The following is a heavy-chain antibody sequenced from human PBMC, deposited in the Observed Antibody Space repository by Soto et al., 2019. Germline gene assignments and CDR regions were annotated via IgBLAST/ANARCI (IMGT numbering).Heavy chain of an antibody. CDR1: GFTFSSYG. V-gene: IGHV3-23*01. J-gene: IGHJ4*02. CDR3: AKDRRAGGNYGFYSDF. CDR2: SSATGAGT. D-gene: IGHD1-7*01. Sequence: LRLSCAASGFTFSSYGMTWVRQAPGKGLEWVSFSSATGAGTYYADSVKGRFTISRDNSKNTLYLQMTSLRADDTAVYYCAKDRRAGGNYGFYSDFWGQGALVTVSS.